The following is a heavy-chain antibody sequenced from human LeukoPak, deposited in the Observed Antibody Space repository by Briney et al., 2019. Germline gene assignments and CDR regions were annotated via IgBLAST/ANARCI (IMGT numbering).Heavy chain of an antibody. V-gene: IGHV4-59*12. D-gene: IGHD4-17*01. CDR1: GGSISSYY. CDR2: IYYSGST. J-gene: IGHJ4*02. CDR3: ARGREGTDEYGDYFDY. Sequence: SETLSLTCTVSGGSISSYYWSWIRQPPGKGLEWIGYIYYSGSTNYNPSLKSRVTLSVDTSKNQFSLKLSPVTAADTAVYYCARGREGTDEYGDYFDYWGQGTLVTVSS.